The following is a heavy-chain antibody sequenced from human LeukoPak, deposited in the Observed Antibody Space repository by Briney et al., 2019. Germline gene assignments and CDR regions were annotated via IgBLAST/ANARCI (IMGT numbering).Heavy chain of an antibody. V-gene: IGHV3-53*01. CDR2: IYSGGTT. D-gene: IGHD5-18*01. Sequence: GGSLRLSCAVSGFTFTNAWMSWVRQAPGKGLEWVSVIYSGGTTYYADSVKGRFTISRDNSKNTLYLQMNSLRAEDTAVYYCAIVDTAMDPWGQGTQVIVSS. CDR1: GFTFTNAW. J-gene: IGHJ5*02. CDR3: AIVDTAMDP.